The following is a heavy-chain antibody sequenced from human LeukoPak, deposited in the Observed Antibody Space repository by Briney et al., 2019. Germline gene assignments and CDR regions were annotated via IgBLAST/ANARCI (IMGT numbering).Heavy chain of an antibody. CDR3: ARVGGYDFWTRFDY. CDR2: IYYSGST. CDR1: GGSISSYY. V-gene: IGHV4-59*01. J-gene: IGHJ4*02. D-gene: IGHD3-3*01. Sequence: NPSETLSLTCTVSGGSISSYYWSWIRQPPGKGLEWIGYIYYSGSTNYNPSLKSRVTISVDTSKNQFSLKLSSVTAADTAVYYCARVGGYDFWTRFDYWGQGTLVTVSS.